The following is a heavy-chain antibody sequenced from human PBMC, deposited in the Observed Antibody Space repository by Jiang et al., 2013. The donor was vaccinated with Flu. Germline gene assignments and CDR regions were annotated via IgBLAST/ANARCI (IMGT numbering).Heavy chain of an antibody. CDR2: IYPGDSDT. CDR1: GYSFTSYW. Sequence: GAEVKKPGESLKISCKGSGYSFTSYWIGWVRQMPGKGLEWMGIIYPGDSDTRYSPSFQGQVTISADKSISTAYLQWSSLKASDTAVYYCARHAYYYGSGSMAFDIWGQGTMVTVSS. D-gene: IGHD3-10*01. V-gene: IGHV5-51*01. J-gene: IGHJ3*02. CDR3: ARHAYYYGSGSMAFDI.